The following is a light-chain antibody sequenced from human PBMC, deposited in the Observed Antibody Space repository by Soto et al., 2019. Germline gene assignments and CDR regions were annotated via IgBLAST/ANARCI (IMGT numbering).Light chain of an antibody. CDR3: QQYNNWPPLT. CDR2: GAS. Sequence: EIAMTQAPATLSVYAGESAILSCRASQSVSSNLAWYQQKPGQAPRLLIYGASTRATGIPARFSGSGSGTEFTLTISSLQSEDFAVYYCQQYNNWPPLTFGGGTKVDI. CDR1: QSVSSN. J-gene: IGKJ4*01. V-gene: IGKV3D-15*01.